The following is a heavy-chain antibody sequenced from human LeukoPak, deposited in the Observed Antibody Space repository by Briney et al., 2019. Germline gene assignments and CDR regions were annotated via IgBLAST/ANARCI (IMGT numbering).Heavy chain of an antibody. CDR1: GFTFRNSA. Sequence: GSLRLSCAASGFTFRNSAMSWVRQAPGKGLEWVSTFTGGDGSAYYADSVEGRFTISRDNSKNTLYLQMNSLRAEDTAVYYCARDHSVGDYGDYVGLENGMDVWGQGTTVTVSS. J-gene: IGHJ6*02. CDR3: ARDHSVGDYGDYVGLENGMDV. CDR2: FTGGDGSA. V-gene: IGHV3-23*01. D-gene: IGHD4-17*01.